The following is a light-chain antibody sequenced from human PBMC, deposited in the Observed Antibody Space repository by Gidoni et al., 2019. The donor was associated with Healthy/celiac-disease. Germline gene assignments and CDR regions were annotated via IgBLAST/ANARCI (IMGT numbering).Light chain of an antibody. J-gene: IGLJ2*01. CDR3: CSYAGSSTAV. Sequence: QSALNQPASVSGSPGKSITISCTGTSSDVGSYNLVSWYQQPPGTAPKLMIYYVSKRPSGVSNRFSCSKSGNTASLTISGLQAEDEADYYCCSYAGSSTAVFGGGTKLTVL. CDR2: YVS. V-gene: IGLV2-23*02. CDR1: SSDVGSYNL.